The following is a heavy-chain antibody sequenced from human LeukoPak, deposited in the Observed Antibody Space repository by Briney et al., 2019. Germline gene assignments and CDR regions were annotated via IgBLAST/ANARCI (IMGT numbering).Heavy chain of an antibody. Sequence: SETLSLTCTVSGGSSSNYHWSWIRQPPGKGLEWIGYIYHSGSTKYNPSLKSRVTISVDTSKNQFSLKLSSVTAADTAVYYCARAFYCSSTSCYGGYYYAMDVWGKGTTVTVSS. CDR1: GGSSSNYH. CDR2: IYHSGST. J-gene: IGHJ6*04. CDR3: ARAFYCSSTSCYGGYYYAMDV. D-gene: IGHD2-2*01. V-gene: IGHV4-59*01.